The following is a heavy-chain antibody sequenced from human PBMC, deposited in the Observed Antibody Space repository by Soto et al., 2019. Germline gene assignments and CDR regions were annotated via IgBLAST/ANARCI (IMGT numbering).Heavy chain of an antibody. CDR3: AREIDSLVYPYYYGMDV. J-gene: IGHJ6*02. CDR1: GFTFSSYG. D-gene: IGHD2-21*01. V-gene: IGHV3-33*01. Sequence: VGSLRLSCAASGFTFSSYGMHWVRQAPGKGLEWVAVIWYDGSNKYYADSVKGRFTISRDNSKNTLYLQMNSLRAEDTAVYYCAREIDSLVYPYYYGMDVWGQGTTVTVSS. CDR2: IWYDGSNK.